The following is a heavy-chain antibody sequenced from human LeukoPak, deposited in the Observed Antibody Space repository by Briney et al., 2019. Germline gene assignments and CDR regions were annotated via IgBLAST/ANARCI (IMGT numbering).Heavy chain of an antibody. Sequence: GRSLRLSCAASGFTFSSYAMSWVRQAPGKGLEWVSAISGSGGSTYYADSVKGRFTISRDNSKNTLYLQMNSLRAEDTAVYYCAKDRGIQLWLEGMFDYWGQGTLVTVSS. CDR3: AKDRGIQLWLEGMFDY. J-gene: IGHJ4*02. CDR1: GFTFSSYA. CDR2: ISGSGGST. D-gene: IGHD5-18*01. V-gene: IGHV3-23*01.